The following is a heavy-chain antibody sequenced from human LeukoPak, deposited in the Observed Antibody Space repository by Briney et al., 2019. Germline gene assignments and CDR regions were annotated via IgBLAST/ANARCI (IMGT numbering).Heavy chain of an antibody. CDR1: GYTFNSYY. CDR3: ARGVFGELEKLMFQH. D-gene: IGHD3-10*02. J-gene: IGHJ1*01. CDR2: IYPSGGST. Sequence: GASVKVSCKASGYTFNSYYIHWVRQAPGQGLEWMGIIYPSGGSTRYPQKFQDRVTMTRDTSTSTVYMELSSLKSDDTAIYYCARGVFGELEKLMFQHWGQGTLVTVSS. V-gene: IGHV1-46*02.